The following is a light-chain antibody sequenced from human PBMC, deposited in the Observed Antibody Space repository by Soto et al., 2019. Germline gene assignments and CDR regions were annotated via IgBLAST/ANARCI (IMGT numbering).Light chain of an antibody. J-gene: IGKJ1*01. V-gene: IGKV3-15*01. CDR3: QQYNNWPWT. CDR1: QNIRNN. Sequence: EIVMTQSPATLSVSPGESATLSCRSSQNIRNNLAWYQQKPGQAPGLLFSDTSTRATTVPARFSGSGSGTEFTLTISSLQSEDFAVYYCQQYNNWPWTFGQGTKVDIK. CDR2: DTS.